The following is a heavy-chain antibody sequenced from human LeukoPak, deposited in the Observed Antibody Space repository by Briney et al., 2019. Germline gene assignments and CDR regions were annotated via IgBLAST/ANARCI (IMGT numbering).Heavy chain of an antibody. J-gene: IGHJ3*02. Sequence: APVKVCCKASGFTFTRSAVQWVRQARGQRVEWMGWIVVGSGNKNDEQKFQERVTITGDMSTSTAYMELSSLRSEDTAVYYCAADPYYYDSSGYSELGAFDIWGQGTMVTVSS. CDR2: IVVGSGNK. V-gene: IGHV1-58*01. CDR1: GFTFTRSA. D-gene: IGHD3-22*01. CDR3: AADPYYYDSSGYSELGAFDI.